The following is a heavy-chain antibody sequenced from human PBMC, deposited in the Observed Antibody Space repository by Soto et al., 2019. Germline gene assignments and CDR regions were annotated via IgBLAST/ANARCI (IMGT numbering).Heavy chain of an antibody. Sequence: SETLSLTCTVSGGSISSSSYYLGWIRQPPGKGLEWIGSIYYSGSTYYNPSLKSRVTISVDTSKNQFSLKLSSVTAAETAVYYCTCQVVAGGFYYYDYGMDVWGQGTTITVSS. CDR3: TCQVVAGGFYYYDYGMDV. V-gene: IGHV4-39*01. J-gene: IGHJ6*02. CDR1: GGSISSSSYY. CDR2: IYYSGST. D-gene: IGHD6-19*01.